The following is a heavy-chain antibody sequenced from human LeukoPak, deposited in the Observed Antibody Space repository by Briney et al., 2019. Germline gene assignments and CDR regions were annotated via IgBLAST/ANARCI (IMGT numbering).Heavy chain of an antibody. CDR2: IRSKANSYAT. J-gene: IGHJ3*02. CDR1: GFTFSGSA. V-gene: IGHV3-73*01. CDR3: TIVGAADAFDI. Sequence: PGGSLRLSCAASGFTFSGSAMHWVRQASGKGLKWVGRIRSKANSYATAYAASVKGRFTISRDDSKNTAYLQMNSLKTEDTAVYYCTIVGAADAFDIWGQGTMVTVSS. D-gene: IGHD1-26*01.